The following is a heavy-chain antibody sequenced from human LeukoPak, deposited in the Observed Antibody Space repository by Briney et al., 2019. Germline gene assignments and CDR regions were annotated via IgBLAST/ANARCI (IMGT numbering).Heavy chain of an antibody. CDR1: GASISSARYY. CDR2: IYYSRTT. J-gene: IGHJ4*02. CDR3: ARGRIAAAGTFPDY. V-gene: IGHV4-39*01. Sequence: SETLSLTFSVSGASISSARYYWGWIRQPPGKGLEWIGTIYYSRTTYYNPSLTSRVSISVDTSKRQFSLTLSSVTAADTAVYYCARGRIAAAGTFPDYWGQGTLVTVSS. D-gene: IGHD6-13*01.